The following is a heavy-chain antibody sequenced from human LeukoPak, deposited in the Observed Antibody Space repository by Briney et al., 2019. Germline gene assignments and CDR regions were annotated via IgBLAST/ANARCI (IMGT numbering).Heavy chain of an antibody. Sequence: SQTLSLTCTVSGGSISSGSYYWSWIRPPAGKGLEWIGRIYTSGSTNYNPSLKSRVTISVDTSKNQFSLKLSSVTAADTAVYYCARSYYYDSSGYYYLWDYWGQGTLVTVSS. D-gene: IGHD3-22*01. CDR3: ARSYYYDSSGYYYLWDY. V-gene: IGHV4-61*02. CDR2: IYTSGST. J-gene: IGHJ4*02. CDR1: GGSISSGSYY.